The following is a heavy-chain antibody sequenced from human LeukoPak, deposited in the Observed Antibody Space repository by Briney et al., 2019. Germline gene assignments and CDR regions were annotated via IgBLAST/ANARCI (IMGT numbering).Heavy chain of an antibody. CDR1: GGSISSSNW. CDR3: ATATNVGWLRYQDY. D-gene: IGHD5-12*01. CDR2: IYYSGST. Sequence: SGTLSLTCAVSGGSISSSNWWSWVRQPPGKGLEWMGYIYYSGSTYYNPSLKSRVTISVDTSKNQFSLKLSSVTAADTAVYYCATATNVGWLRYQDYWGQGTLVTVSS. V-gene: IGHV4-4*02. J-gene: IGHJ4*02.